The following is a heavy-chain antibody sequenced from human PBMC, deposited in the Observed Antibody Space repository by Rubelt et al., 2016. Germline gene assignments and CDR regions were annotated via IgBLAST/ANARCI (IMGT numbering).Heavy chain of an antibody. CDR3: ARVYDSSDTYYFDY. J-gene: IGHJ4*02. Sequence: QVQLVQSGDEVKKPGASVKVSCKASGYTLTNYYMTWVRQAPGKGLEWMGIINPVVGSTSYAQKFQGRVTMTRDTATSTVYMELSSLRSEDTAVYYCARVYDSSDTYYFDYWGQGTLVTVSS. V-gene: IGHV1-46*01. CDR2: INPVVGST. D-gene: IGHD3-22*01. CDR1: GYTLTNYY.